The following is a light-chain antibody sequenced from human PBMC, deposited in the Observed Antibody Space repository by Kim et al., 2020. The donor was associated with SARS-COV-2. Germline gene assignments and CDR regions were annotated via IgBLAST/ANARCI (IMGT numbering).Light chain of an antibody. CDR1: QSGSSN. V-gene: IGKV3-15*01. CDR2: GSF. CDR3: QEYKNWPLYT. J-gene: IGKJ2*01. Sequence: VSPGERHTLPCRACQSGSSNLARYQQKTGQAPRLRIYGSFTRATGNPARFSGSWSGTEFTLTNSRLQSEEFSVDFCQEYKNWPLYTFGQGKKLEI.